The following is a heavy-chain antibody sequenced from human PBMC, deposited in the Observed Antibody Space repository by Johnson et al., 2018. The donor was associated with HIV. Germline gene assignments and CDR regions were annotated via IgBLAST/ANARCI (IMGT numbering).Heavy chain of an antibody. CDR1: GFTFDDYG. J-gene: IGHJ3*02. CDR2: ISGSGGST. Sequence: VQLVESGGGVVRPGGSLRLSCAASGFTFDDYGMSWVRQAPGKGLEWVSAISGSGGSTYYADSVKGRFTISRDNSKNTLYLQMNSLRAEDTAIYYCAKDRVATIRGGACDIWGQGTMVTVSS. CDR3: AKDRVATIRGGACDI. D-gene: IGHD5-24*01. V-gene: IGHV3-23*04.